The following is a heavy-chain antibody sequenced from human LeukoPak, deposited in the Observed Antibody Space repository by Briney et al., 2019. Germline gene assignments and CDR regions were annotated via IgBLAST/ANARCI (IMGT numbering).Heavy chain of an antibody. Sequence: ASVKVSCKASGYTFTSYYMHWVRQAPGQGLEWMGRIIPILGIANYAQKFQGRVTITADKSTNTAYMELSSLRSEDTAVYYCARGGDYYGSGDAFDIWGQGTMVTVSS. CDR2: IIPILGIA. CDR1: GYTFTSYY. V-gene: IGHV1-69*04. D-gene: IGHD3-10*01. CDR3: ARGGDYYGSGDAFDI. J-gene: IGHJ3*02.